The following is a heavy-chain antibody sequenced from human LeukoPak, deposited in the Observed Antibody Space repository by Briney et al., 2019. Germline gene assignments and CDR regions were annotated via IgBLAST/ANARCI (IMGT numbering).Heavy chain of an antibody. Sequence: LRLSXAACGFTFSSHGMHWVRQAPGKGLEGVAVIANDGRDKKYADSVNGRFTISRDNSKNTLYVKMNSLRAEDTAVYYCAKDGRVAAAAYYFDYWGQGTL. CDR1: GFTFSSHG. V-gene: IGHV3-30*18. J-gene: IGHJ4*02. D-gene: IGHD6-13*01. CDR2: IANDGRDK. CDR3: AKDGRVAAAAYYFDY.